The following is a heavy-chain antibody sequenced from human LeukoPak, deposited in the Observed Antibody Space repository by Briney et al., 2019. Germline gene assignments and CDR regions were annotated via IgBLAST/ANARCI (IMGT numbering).Heavy chain of an antibody. Sequence: ASVKVSCKASGYTFTIYGIGWVRQAPGQGLEGMGWSSAYDGNTNYTQKLQGRVTMTTDTSKSTAHLEVKSLTSDDTAVYYCARGGVSTSWYRSPDYWGQGTLVTVSS. J-gene: IGHJ4*02. CDR1: GYTFTIYG. CDR3: ARGGVSTSWYRSPDY. CDR2: SSAYDGNT. D-gene: IGHD6-13*01. V-gene: IGHV1-18*01.